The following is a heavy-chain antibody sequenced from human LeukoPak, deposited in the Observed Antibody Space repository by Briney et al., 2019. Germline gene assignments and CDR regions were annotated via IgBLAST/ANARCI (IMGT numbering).Heavy chain of an antibody. CDR1: GFTFSRYS. CDR2: ITSSSSYI. D-gene: IGHD6-19*01. Sequence: KTGGSLRLSCAASGFTFSRYSMTWVRQAPGKGLEWDSSITSSSSYIYYADSVKGRFTISRDNAKNSLYLQMNSLRAEDTAVYYCARGSTYSSGWYTGFDYWGQGTLVTVSS. J-gene: IGHJ4*02. CDR3: ARGSTYSSGWYTGFDY. V-gene: IGHV3-21*01.